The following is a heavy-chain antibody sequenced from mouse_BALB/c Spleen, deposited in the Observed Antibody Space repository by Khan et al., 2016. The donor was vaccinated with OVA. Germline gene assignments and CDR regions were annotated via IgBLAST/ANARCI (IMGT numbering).Heavy chain of an antibody. J-gene: IGHJ3*01. Sequence: QVQLKESGAELVKPGASVRLSCKASGYTFTSYYLYWVKQGPGQGLEWIGDINPSSGGTNFNEKFKSKATLTVDKPSSTAYIQLNSLTSEDSAVYYCSRSGYGSFAYWGQGTLVTVSA. D-gene: IGHD2-2*01. CDR1: GYTFTSYY. CDR2: INPSSGGT. V-gene: IGHV1S81*02. CDR3: SRSGYGSFAY.